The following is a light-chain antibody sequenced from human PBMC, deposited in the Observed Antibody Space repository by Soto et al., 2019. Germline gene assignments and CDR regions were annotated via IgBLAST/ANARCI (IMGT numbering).Light chain of an antibody. Sequence: QSVLTQPASVSGSPGQSITISCTGTSSDVGAYDYVTWYQQHPGKAPKVMIYDVSDRPSGVSNRFSGSKSGNTASLTISGLQAEDEAVYSCSSTIGVFGTGTKLTVL. CDR1: SSDVGAYDY. J-gene: IGLJ1*01. CDR2: DVS. V-gene: IGLV2-14*01. CDR3: SSTIGV.